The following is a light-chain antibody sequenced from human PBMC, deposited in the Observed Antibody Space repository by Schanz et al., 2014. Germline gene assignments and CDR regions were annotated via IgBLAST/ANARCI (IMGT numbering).Light chain of an antibody. J-gene: IGKJ1*01. Sequence: EILLTQSPATLSLSPGERATLSCRASQSISTYLAWYQHKPGQGPRLLIYGASTRATNIPARFSGSGSGTEFTLTISSLQSEDFAVYYCQQYNNWPPWTFGQGTRVEIK. CDR1: QSISTY. CDR2: GAS. CDR3: QQYNNWPPWT. V-gene: IGKV3-15*01.